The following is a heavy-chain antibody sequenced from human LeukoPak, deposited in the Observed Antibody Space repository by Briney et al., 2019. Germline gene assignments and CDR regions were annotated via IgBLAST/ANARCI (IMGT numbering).Heavy chain of an antibody. J-gene: IGHJ4*02. CDR2: ISPTSDYT. D-gene: IGHD6-13*01. CDR1: GFTFIDYS. Sequence: GGSLRLSCSASGFTFIDYSMSWIRQAPGKGLEWVLYISPTSDYTNYADSVKGRFTIFRDNAKNSLYLQMNSLRVEDTAVYHCARCQYNSSPDFWGQGILVSVSS. CDR3: ARCQYNSSPDF. V-gene: IGHV3-11*03.